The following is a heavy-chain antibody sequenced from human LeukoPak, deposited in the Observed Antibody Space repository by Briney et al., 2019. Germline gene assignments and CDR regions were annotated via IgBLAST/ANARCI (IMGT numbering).Heavy chain of an antibody. Sequence: PSETLSLTCTVSGGSISSYYWSWIRQPPGKGLEWIGSMYYSGSTYYNASLRSRVTISVDTSKNQFSLKLSSVTAADTAVYYCARHFDRDGYKSNAFDIWGQGTMVTVSS. CDR3: ARHFDRDGYKSNAFDI. J-gene: IGHJ3*02. CDR1: GGSISSYY. V-gene: IGHV4-59*05. CDR2: MYYSGST. D-gene: IGHD5-24*01.